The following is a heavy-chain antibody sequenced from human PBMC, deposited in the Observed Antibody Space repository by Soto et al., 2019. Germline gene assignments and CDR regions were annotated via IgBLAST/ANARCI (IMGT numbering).Heavy chain of an antibody. J-gene: IGHJ4*02. D-gene: IGHD2-2*01. CDR1: GYTFTSYG. V-gene: IGHV1-18*01. CDR2: ISAYNGNT. CDR3: ARDYWDIVVVPDARVVVAAI. Sequence: ASVKVSCKASGYTFTSYGISWVRQAPGQGLEWMGWISAYNGNTNYAQKLQGRVTMTTDTSTSTAYMELRSLRSDDTAVYYCARDYWDIVVVPDARVVVAAIWGQGTLVTVSS.